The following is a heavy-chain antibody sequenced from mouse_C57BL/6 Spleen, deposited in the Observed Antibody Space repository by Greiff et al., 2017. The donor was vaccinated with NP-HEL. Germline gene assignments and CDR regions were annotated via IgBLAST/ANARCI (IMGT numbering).Heavy chain of an antibody. Sequence: QVQLQQPGAELVKPGASVKLSCKASGYTFTSYWMHWVKQRPGQGLEWIGMIHPNSGSTNYNEKFKSKATLTVDKSSSTAYMQLSSLTSEDSAVYYYARETLYYYGSSYVDAMDYWGQGTSVTVSS. D-gene: IGHD1-1*01. CDR3: ARETLYYYGSSYVDAMDY. J-gene: IGHJ4*01. CDR2: IHPNSGST. CDR1: GYTFTSYW. V-gene: IGHV1-64*01.